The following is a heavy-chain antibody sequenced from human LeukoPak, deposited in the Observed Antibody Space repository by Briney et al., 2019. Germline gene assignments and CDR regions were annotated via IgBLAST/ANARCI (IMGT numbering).Heavy chain of an antibody. CDR3: ARARIAVAPFDY. CDR1: GFTFSSYA. D-gene: IGHD6-19*01. J-gene: IGHJ4*02. V-gene: IGHV3-30-3*01. CDR2: ISYNGSNK. Sequence: GRSLRLSCAASGFTFSSYAMHWVRQAPGKGLEWVAVISYNGSNKYYADSVKGRFTISRDNSKNTLYLQMNSLRAEDTAVYYCARARIAVAPFDYWGQGTLVTVSS.